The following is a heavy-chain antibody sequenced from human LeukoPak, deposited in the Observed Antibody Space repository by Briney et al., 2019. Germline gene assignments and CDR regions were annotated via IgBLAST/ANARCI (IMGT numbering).Heavy chain of an antibody. D-gene: IGHD6-13*01. CDR2: FYSGGDR. Sequence: GGSLRLSCAASGFTVSTNYMSWVRQAPGKGLEWVSVFYSGGDRYYADSVKGRFTISRDNSKNTVYLQMNSLRAEDTAVYYCATSSWKKFDYWGQGTLVTVSS. CDR3: ATSSWKKFDY. J-gene: IGHJ4*02. CDR1: GFTVSTNY. V-gene: IGHV3-53*01.